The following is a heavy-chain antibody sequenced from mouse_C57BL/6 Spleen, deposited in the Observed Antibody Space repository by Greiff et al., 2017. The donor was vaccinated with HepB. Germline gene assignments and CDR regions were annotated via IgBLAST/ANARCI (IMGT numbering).Heavy chain of an antibody. V-gene: IGHV5-17*01. CDR3: ARTGAYYYGSRDWYFDV. J-gene: IGHJ1*03. D-gene: IGHD1-1*01. CDR1: GFTFSDYG. CDR2: ISSGSSTI. Sequence: EVKLVESGGGLVKPGGSLKLSCAASGFTFSDYGMHWVRQAPEKGLEWVAYISSGSSTIYYADTVKGRFTISRDNAKNTLFLQMTSLRSEDTAMYYCARTGAYYYGSRDWYFDVWGTGTTVTVSS.